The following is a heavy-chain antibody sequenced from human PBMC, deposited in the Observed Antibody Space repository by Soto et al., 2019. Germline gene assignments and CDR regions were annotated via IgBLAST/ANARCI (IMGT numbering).Heavy chain of an antibody. J-gene: IGHJ5*02. CDR2: INHSGST. CDR3: AERAGPRWFDP. D-gene: IGHD1-1*01. Sequence: SETLSLTCAVYGGSFSGYYWSWMRHPPGKGLEWIGEINHSGSTNYNPSLKNRVTISVDTSKNQLSLKLSSVTAADTAVYYCAERAGPRWFDPWGQGTLVTVSS. CDR1: GGSFSGYY. V-gene: IGHV4-34*01.